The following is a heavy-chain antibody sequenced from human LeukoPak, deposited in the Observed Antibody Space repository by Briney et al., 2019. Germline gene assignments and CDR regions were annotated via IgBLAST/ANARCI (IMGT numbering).Heavy chain of an antibody. CDR1: GGSFSGYY. V-gene: IGHV4-34*01. D-gene: IGHD5-24*01. CDR3: ARTCRDGYTSGAFDI. J-gene: IGHJ3*02. CDR2: INHSGST. Sequence: TTSETLSLTCAVYGGSFSGYYWSWIRQPPGKGLEWIGEINHSGSTNYNPSLKSRITISVDTSKNQFSLKLSSVTAADTAVYYCARTCRDGYTSGAFDIWGQGTMVTVSS.